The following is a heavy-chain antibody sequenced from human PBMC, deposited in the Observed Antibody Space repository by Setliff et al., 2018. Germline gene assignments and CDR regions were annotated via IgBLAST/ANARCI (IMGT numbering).Heavy chain of an antibody. CDR3: GRGRFYYDDNDFS. V-gene: IGHV4-61*09. D-gene: IGHD3-22*01. J-gene: IGHJ4*02. CDR1: GASISSGSHY. CDR2: VYSTGST. Sequence: SETLSLTCNVSGASISSGSHYWSWIRQSAGEKPTWIGHVYSTGSTNYNPSFESRVSISVDKSNNQFSLKMTSVTAADTAMYYCGRGRFYYDDNDFSWGQGTLVTVSS.